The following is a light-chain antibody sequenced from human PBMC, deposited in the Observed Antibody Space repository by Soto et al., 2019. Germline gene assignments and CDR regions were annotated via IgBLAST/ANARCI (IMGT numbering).Light chain of an antibody. J-gene: IGKJ2*01. CDR3: MQALQSPYT. Sequence: DIVMTQSPLSLPVTPGEPASISCRSSQSLLYSNGNNYLDWYLQKPGQSPQLLIFLGSSRASGVPDRFSGSGSGTYFTLRISRVEAEDVGVYYCMQALQSPYTFGHGTKLEIK. CDR1: QSLLYSNGNNY. CDR2: LGS. V-gene: IGKV2-28*01.